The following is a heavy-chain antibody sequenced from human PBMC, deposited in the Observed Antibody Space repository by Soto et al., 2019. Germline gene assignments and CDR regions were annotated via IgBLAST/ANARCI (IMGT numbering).Heavy chain of an antibody. CDR1: GFTFSSYW. CDR3: ARGSSVGNWGSTGGDAFDI. CDR2: INSDGSST. D-gene: IGHD7-27*01. Sequence: GGSLRLSCAASGFTFSSYWMHWVRQAPGKGLVWVSRINSDGSSTSYADSVKGRFTISRDNAKNTLYLQMNSLRAEDTAVYYCARGSSVGNWGSTGGDAFDIWGQGTMVTVSS. J-gene: IGHJ3*02. V-gene: IGHV3-74*01.